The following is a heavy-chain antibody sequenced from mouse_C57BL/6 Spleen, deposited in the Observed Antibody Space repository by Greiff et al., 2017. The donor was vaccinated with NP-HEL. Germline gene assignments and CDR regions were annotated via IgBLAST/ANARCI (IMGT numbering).Heavy chain of an antibody. CDR3: ARSGYCNPLFAY. D-gene: IGHD3-2*02. V-gene: IGHV1-82*01. Sequence: QVQLKQSGPELVKPGASVKISCKASGYAFSSSWMNWVKQRPGKGLEWIGRIYPGDGDTNYNGKFKGKATLTADKSSITAYMQLSSLTSEDSAVYFCARSGYCNPLFAYWGQGTLVTVSA. CDR1: GYAFSSSW. J-gene: IGHJ3*01. CDR2: IYPGDGDT.